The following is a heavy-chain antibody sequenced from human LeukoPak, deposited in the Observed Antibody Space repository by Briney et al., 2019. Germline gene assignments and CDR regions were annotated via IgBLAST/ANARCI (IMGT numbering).Heavy chain of an antibody. CDR2: LYYSGTT. Sequence: PSETLSLTCTVSGGSISSSSYYWGWIRQPPGKGLEWIGNLYYSGTTYYNPSLKSRVTISVDTSKNQFSLKLTSVTAADTAVYYCAYNRNFALDNWGQGTLVTVSS. CDR1: GGSISSSSYY. CDR3: AYNRNFALDN. V-gene: IGHV4-39*07. J-gene: IGHJ4*02. D-gene: IGHD1-14*01.